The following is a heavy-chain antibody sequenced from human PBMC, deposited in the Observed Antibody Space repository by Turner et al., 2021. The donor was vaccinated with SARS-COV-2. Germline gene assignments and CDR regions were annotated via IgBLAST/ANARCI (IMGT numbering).Heavy chain of an antibody. CDR1: GGSFSGYY. J-gene: IGHJ4*02. V-gene: IGHV4-34*01. CDR3: ARGPYAVTGPFDY. Sequence: QVQLQQWGAGLLKPSETLSLTCAVYGGSFSGYYWSWIRQPPGKGLEWIGEINHSESTNYNPSLKSRVTISVDTSKNQFSLKLSSVTAADTAVYYCARGPYAVTGPFDYWGQGTLVTVSS. D-gene: IGHD2-21*02. CDR2: INHSEST.